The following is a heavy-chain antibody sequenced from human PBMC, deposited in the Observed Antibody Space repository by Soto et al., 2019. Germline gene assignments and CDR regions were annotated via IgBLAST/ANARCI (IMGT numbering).Heavy chain of an antibody. V-gene: IGHV4-39*01. CDR2: IYYSGST. CDR3: ARLILGYSYGYAFDI. J-gene: IGHJ3*02. Sequence: SETLSLTCTVSGGSISSSSYYWGWIRQPPGKGLEWIGSIYYSGSTYYNPSLKSRVTISVDTSKNHFSLKLSSVTAADTAVYYCARLILGYSYGYAFDIWGQGTMVTVSS. CDR1: GGSISSSSYY. D-gene: IGHD5-18*01.